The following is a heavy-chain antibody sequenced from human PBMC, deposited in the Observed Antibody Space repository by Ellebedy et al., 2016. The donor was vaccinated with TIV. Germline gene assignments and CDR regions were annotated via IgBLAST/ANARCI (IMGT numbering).Heavy chain of an antibody. CDR3: ARAGQCGGDCYPH. Sequence: AASVKVSCKASAGSISIYPFAWVRHDPGQGLEWMGRIITLLDLANYAQKLEDRVTITADRSTGTVYMELRSLRSDDSAVYYCARAGQCGGDCYPHWGQGTLVTVSS. J-gene: IGHJ4*02. CDR1: AGSISIYP. CDR2: IITLLDLA. D-gene: IGHD2-21*02. V-gene: IGHV1-69*04.